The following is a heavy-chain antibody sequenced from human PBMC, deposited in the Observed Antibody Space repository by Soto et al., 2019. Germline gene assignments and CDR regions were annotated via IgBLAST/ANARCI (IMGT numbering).Heavy chain of an antibody. D-gene: IGHD6-19*01. Sequence: SETLSLTCTVSGGSISSGGYYWSWIRQHPGKGMEWIGYIYYSGSTYYNPSLKSRVTISVDTSKNQFSLKLSSVTAADTAVYYCARVLTPAVADYYVDYWGQGTLVTVSS. CDR2: IYYSGST. V-gene: IGHV4-31*03. CDR3: ARVLTPAVADYYVDY. J-gene: IGHJ4*02. CDR1: GGSISSGGYY.